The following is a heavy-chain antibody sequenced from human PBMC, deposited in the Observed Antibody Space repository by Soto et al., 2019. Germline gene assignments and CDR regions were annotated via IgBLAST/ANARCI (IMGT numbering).Heavy chain of an antibody. CDR3: ASAPGATTSNYHCGGDCYSHYYYGMDV. D-gene: IGHD2-21*02. Sequence: LSLTCTVSGGSISSGGYYWSWIRQHPGKGLEWIGYIYYSGSTYYNPSLKSRVTISVDTSKNQFSLKLSSVTAADTAVYYCASAPGATTSNYHCGGDCYSHYYYGMDVWGQGTTVTVSS. CDR2: IYYSGST. CDR1: GGSISSGGYY. J-gene: IGHJ6*02. V-gene: IGHV4-31*03.